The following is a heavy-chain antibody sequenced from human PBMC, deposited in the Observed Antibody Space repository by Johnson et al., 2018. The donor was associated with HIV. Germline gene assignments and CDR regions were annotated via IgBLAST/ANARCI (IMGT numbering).Heavy chain of an antibody. CDR3: ARDRWSTIMGAFDI. CDR2: ISYDGSNK. CDR1: GFTFSSYA. D-gene: IGHD5/OR15-5a*01. V-gene: IGHV3-30-3*01. Sequence: QVQLVESGGGVVPPGRSLRLSCAVSGFTFSSYAMHWVRQAPGKGLEWVVVISYDGSNKYYAASVKGRFTISRDNSKNTLYRQMNSLRAEYTAVYYCARDRWSTIMGAFDIWGQGTMVTVSS. J-gene: IGHJ3*02.